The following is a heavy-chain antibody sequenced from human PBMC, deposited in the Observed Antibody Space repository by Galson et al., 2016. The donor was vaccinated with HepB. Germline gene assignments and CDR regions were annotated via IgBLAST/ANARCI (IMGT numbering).Heavy chain of an antibody. Sequence: ETLSLTCAVYGGSFSGYYWNFIRQPPGKGLEWIGEINHRGSTNYNPSLKSRVTMSVDTSKNHFSLRLRSVTAAESAVYYCARGRDYYGSGSYRRYGMDVWGQGTTVIVSS. D-gene: IGHD3-10*01. J-gene: IGHJ6*02. CDR1: GGSFSGYY. CDR2: INHRGST. CDR3: ARGRDYYGSGSYRRYGMDV. V-gene: IGHV4-34*01.